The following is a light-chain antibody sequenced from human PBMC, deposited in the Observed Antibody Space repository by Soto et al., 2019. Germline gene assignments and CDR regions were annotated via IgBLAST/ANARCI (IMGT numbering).Light chain of an antibody. V-gene: IGKV1-9*01. CDR3: QQYGGSPFT. CDR1: QGISSY. CDR2: AAS. Sequence: IQLTQSPSSLSASVGDRVTITCRASQGISSYLAWYQQKPGKAPKLLIYAASTLQSGVPSRFSGSGSGTDFTLTISRLEPEDFAVYYCQQYGGSPFTFGPGTKVDIK. J-gene: IGKJ3*01.